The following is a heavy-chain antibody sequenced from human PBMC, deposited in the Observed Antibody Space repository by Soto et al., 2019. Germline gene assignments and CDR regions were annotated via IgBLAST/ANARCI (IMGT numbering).Heavy chain of an antibody. D-gene: IGHD2-21*02. CDR2: IYYSGST. V-gene: IGHV4-39*01. J-gene: IGHJ4*03. CDR3: ERKRTSVVTQAYFDV. Sequence: PSETLSLTSTVTGDSISSRRYYWGWIRQPPGKGLEWIGSIYYSGSTYNNPSLRSRVSMSIDTSKDQFSLKLKSVTAADTALYFCERKRTSVVTQAYFDVWGPVSLVTV. CDR1: GDSISSRRYY.